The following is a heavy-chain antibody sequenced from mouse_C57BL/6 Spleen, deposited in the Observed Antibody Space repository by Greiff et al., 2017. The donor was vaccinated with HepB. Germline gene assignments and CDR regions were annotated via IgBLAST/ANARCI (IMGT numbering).Heavy chain of an antibody. CDR1: GYTFTDYY. Sequence: QVQLQQSGAELVRPGASVKLSCKASGYTFTDYYINWVKQRPGPGLEWIARIYPGSGNTYYNEKLKGKATLTAEKSSRTAYMQLSSLTSEDSAVYFCAREDYDYAMDYWGQGTSVTVSS. CDR2: IYPGSGNT. J-gene: IGHJ4*01. V-gene: IGHV1-76*01. D-gene: IGHD1-1*02. CDR3: AREDYDYAMDY.